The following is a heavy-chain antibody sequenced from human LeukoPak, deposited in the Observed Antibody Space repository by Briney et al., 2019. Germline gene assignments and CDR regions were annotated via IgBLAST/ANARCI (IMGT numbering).Heavy chain of an antibody. V-gene: IGHV4-59*08. CDR2: IYDGGST. CDR1: GGSISSYY. D-gene: IGHD3-9*01. CDR3: ARQYSDILTGYHRGELYWYFDL. Sequence: SETLSLTCAVSGGSISSYYWTWIRQPPGKGLEWIGYIYDGGSTNYNPSLKSRVTISLDTSKNQFSLKLSSVTAADTAVYYCARQYSDILTGYHRGELYWYFDLWGRGTLVTVSS. J-gene: IGHJ2*01.